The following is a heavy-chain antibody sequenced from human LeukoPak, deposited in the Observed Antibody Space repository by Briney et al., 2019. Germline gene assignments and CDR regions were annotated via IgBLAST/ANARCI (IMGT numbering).Heavy chain of an antibody. CDR3: AKGGKGFGEFSFPFYYYYGMDV. D-gene: IGHD3-10*01. CDR1: GFTFSSYA. V-gene: IGHV3-23*01. Sequence: PGGSQRLSCAASGFTFSSYAMSWVRQAPEKGVEWVSAISGSGGSTYYADSVKGRFTISRDNSKNTLYLQMNSLRAEDTAVYYCAKGGKGFGEFSFPFYYYYGMDVWGQGTTVTVSS. CDR2: ISGSGGST. J-gene: IGHJ6*02.